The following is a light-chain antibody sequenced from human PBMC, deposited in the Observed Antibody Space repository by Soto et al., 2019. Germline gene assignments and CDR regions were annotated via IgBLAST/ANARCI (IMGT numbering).Light chain of an antibody. Sequence: QSALTQPPSASGSPGQSVTISCTGTSSDVGGYNYASWYQQHPGKAPKLMIYEVNKRPSGVPDRFSGSKSGNTASLTVSGLQAEDEADYYCSSYAGSNIFYVFGTGTKVTVL. J-gene: IGLJ1*01. CDR3: SSYAGSNIFYV. CDR2: EVN. CDR1: SSDVGGYNY. V-gene: IGLV2-8*01.